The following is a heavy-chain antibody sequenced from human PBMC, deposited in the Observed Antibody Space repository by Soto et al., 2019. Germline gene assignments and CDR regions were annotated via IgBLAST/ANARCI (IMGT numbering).Heavy chain of an antibody. CDR3: ARGRIVSLVRGVSYFDY. Sequence: SETLSLTCTVSGGSSSGHKWHWIRQPPGKGLEWIGYTYYSGSTNYNPSLKSRITISVDTSKNQFSLKLSSVTAADTAVYYCARGRIVSLVRGVSYFDYWGQGTLVTVS. CDR1: GGSSSGHK. D-gene: IGHD3-10*01. J-gene: IGHJ4*02. CDR2: TYYSGST. V-gene: IGHV4-59*11.